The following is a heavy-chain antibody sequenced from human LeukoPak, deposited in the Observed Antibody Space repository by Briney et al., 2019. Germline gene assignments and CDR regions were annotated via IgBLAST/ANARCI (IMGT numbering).Heavy chain of an antibody. J-gene: IGHJ6*02. Sequence: PSETLSLTCAVYGGSFSGYYWSWIRQPPGKGLEWIGEINHSGSTNYNPSLKSRVTISVDTAKNQFSMTLRSVTAADTAVYYCARVRITIFGVVISYYYGMDVWGQGTTVTVSS. CDR1: GGSFSGYY. CDR3: ARVRITIFGVVISYYYGMDV. V-gene: IGHV4-34*01. D-gene: IGHD3-3*01. CDR2: INHSGST.